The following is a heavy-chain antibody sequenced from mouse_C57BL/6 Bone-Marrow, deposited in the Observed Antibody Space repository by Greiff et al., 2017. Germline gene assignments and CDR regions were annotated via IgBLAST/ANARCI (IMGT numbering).Heavy chain of an antibody. CDR1: GYTFTSYW. J-gene: IGHJ2*01. CDR2: IDPSDSYT. V-gene: IGHV1-69*01. CDR3: ARRVDYFDY. D-gene: IGHD1-1*01. Sequence: QVQLKQPGAELVMPGASVKLSCKASGYTFTSYWMHWVKQRPGQGLEWIGEIDPSDSYTNYNQKFKGKSTLTSDTSSSTAYMQLSSLTSEDSAIYFCARRVDYFDYWGQGTTLTVSS.